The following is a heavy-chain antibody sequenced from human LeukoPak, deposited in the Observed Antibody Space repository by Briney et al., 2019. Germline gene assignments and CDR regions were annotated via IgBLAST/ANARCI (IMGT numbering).Heavy chain of an antibody. Sequence: GESLKISCKGSGYIFTGYWIGWVRQLPGKGLEWMGIIYPGDSDTRYSPSFQGQVTISADKSISTAYLQWSSLKASDTAMYYCARTEYGDSPHIDYWGQGTLVTVSS. J-gene: IGHJ4*02. CDR1: GYIFTGYW. CDR3: ARTEYGDSPHIDY. D-gene: IGHD4-17*01. V-gene: IGHV5-51*01. CDR2: IYPGDSDT.